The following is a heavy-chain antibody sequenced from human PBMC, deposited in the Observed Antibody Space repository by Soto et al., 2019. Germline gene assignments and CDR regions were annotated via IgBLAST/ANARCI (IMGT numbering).Heavy chain of an antibody. Sequence: EVKVVESGGGLVQPGGSLRLSCAASGFTVSSYYMSWVRQAPGKGLEWVSVLYTGGSTYYADSVNGRFTISRHNSENTLYLQMNSLRVEDTAVYYCARGDLTDVWGKGTTVTVSS. J-gene: IGHJ6*04. V-gene: IGHV3-53*04. CDR2: LYTGGST. CDR1: GFTVSSYY. CDR3: ARGDLTDV.